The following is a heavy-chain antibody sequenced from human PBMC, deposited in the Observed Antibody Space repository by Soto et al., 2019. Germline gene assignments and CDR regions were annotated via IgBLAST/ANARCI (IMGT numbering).Heavy chain of an antibody. V-gene: IGHV3-21*01. CDR2: ISSSSSYI. CDR1: GFTFSSYA. Sequence: PGGSLRLSCAASGFTFSSYAMSWVRQAPGKGLEWVSSISSSSSYIYYADSVKGRFTISRDNAKNSLYLQMNSLRAEDTAVYYCAREGGLRFLEWPYPTRPNYGMDVWGQGTTVTVSS. J-gene: IGHJ6*02. D-gene: IGHD3-3*01. CDR3: AREGGLRFLEWPYPTRPNYGMDV.